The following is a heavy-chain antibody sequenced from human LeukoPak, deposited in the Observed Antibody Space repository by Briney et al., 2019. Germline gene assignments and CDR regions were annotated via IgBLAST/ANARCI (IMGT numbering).Heavy chain of an antibody. CDR1: GFIFSSYW. CDR2: INTDGSST. Sequence: AGTLRLSCAASGFIFSSYWMHWVRHAPGKGLAWVSRINTDGSSTSYADSVKGRFTISRDNSKNALYLQMNSLRAEDTAVYYCARTLYGDYYFDYWGQGTLVTVSS. V-gene: IGHV3-74*01. CDR3: ARTLYGDYYFDY. J-gene: IGHJ4*02. D-gene: IGHD4-17*01.